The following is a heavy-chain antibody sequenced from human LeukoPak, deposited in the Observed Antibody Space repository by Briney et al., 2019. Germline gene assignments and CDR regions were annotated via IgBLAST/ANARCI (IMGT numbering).Heavy chain of an antibody. D-gene: IGHD6-13*01. J-gene: IGHJ5*02. V-gene: IGHV4-4*07. CDR3: ARDLGQTPSGYSSSWYGTNWFDP. Sequence: SETLSLTCTVSGGSISSYYWSWIRQPPGKGLEWIGRIYTSGSTNYNPSLKSRVTMSVDTSKNQFSLKLSSVTAADTAVYYCARDLGQTPSGYSSSWYGTNWFDPWGQGTLVTVSS. CDR2: IYTSGST. CDR1: GGSISSYY.